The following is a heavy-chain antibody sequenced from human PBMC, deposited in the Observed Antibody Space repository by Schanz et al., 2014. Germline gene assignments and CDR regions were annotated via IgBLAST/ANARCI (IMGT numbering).Heavy chain of an antibody. V-gene: IGHV3-48*01. Sequence: EVQLLESGGGLVQPGGSLRLSCAASGFTFSDHYMDWVRQAPGKGLEWHSYIDGKSTTVYYADSVKGRFTISRDNSKNTLYLQMNRLRAEDTAVYYCAKDLLYGATMPLNDLDYWGQGTLVTVSS. CDR2: IDGKSTTV. D-gene: IGHD2-2*01. J-gene: IGHJ4*02. CDR3: AKDLLYGATMPLNDLDY. CDR1: GFTFSDHY.